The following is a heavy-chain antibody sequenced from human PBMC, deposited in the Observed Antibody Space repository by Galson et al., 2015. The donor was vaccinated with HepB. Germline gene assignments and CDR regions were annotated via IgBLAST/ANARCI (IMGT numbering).Heavy chain of an antibody. CDR2: IAGSSTYR. CDR3: ARANPGYCSGGSCRTLDY. Sequence: SLRLSCAASGFTFSDYQMSWIRQAPGKGLEWVSYIAGSSTYRNYADSVKGRFTISRDNAKRSLYLQMNSLRGEDTAVYYCARANPGYCSGGSCRTLDYWGQGTLVTVSS. D-gene: IGHD2-15*01. V-gene: IGHV3-11*06. CDR1: GFTFSDYQ. J-gene: IGHJ4*02.